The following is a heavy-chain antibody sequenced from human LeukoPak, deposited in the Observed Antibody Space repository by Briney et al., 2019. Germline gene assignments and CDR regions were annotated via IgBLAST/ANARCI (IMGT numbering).Heavy chain of an antibody. J-gene: IGHJ3*02. V-gene: IGHV5-51*01. Sequence: GESLKISCKGSGYSFTTNWIGWVRQMPGKGLEWMGIIYPGDSDTRYSPSFQGQVTISADKSISTAYLQWSSLKASDTAMYYCARGDSLRAVAGTYGAFDIWGQGTMVTVSS. CDR3: ARGDSLRAVAGTYGAFDI. CDR1: GYSFTTNW. CDR2: IYPGDSDT. D-gene: IGHD6-19*01.